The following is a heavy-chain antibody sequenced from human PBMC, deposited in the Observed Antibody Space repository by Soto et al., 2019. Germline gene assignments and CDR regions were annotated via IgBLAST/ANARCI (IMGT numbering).Heavy chain of an antibody. CDR3: ARDTQPVWAAAGNVGMDV. J-gene: IGHJ6*02. Sequence: SETLSLTCTVSGGSISSYYWSWIRQPPGKGLEWIGYIYYSGSTNYNPSLKSRVTISVDTSKNQFSLKLSSVTADDTAVYYCARDTQPVWAAAGNVGMDVWGQGTTVTVSS. CDR2: IYYSGST. D-gene: IGHD6-13*01. CDR1: GGSISSYY. V-gene: IGHV4-59*01.